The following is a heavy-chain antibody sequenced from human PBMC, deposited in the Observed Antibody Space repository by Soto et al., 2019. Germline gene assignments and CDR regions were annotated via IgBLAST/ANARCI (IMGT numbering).Heavy chain of an antibody. Sequence: QVQLRESRPGLVKPSDTLSLTCTVSGGSITGYYWSWIRQPPGKGLEWIGCSYFTGATNYNPSLKSRVTISVDTSKNQFSLNLRSVTAADTAVYYCARERTPRSGFDYWGQGALVTVAP. CDR2: SYFTGAT. CDR3: ARERTPRSGFDY. V-gene: IGHV4-59*01. CDR1: GGSITGYY. J-gene: IGHJ4*02. D-gene: IGHD1-26*01.